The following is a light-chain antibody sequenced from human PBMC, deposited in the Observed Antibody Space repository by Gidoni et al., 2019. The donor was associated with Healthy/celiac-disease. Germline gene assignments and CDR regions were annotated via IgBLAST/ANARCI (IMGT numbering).Light chain of an antibody. CDR2: EDS. Sequence: SYELTQPPSVSVPPGQTARITCSGDALPKKYAYWYQQKSGQAPVLVIYEDSKRLSGIPERFSGSSSGTMATLTISGAQVEDEADYYCYSTDSSGNHRVFGGGTKLTVL. J-gene: IGLJ3*02. V-gene: IGLV3-10*01. CDR1: ALPKKY. CDR3: YSTDSSGNHRV.